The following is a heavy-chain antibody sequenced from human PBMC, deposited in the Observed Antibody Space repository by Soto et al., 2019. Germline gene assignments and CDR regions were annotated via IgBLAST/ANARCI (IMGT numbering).Heavy chain of an antibody. J-gene: IGHJ6*02. CDR3: AKGGNIAVVVADYGMDV. D-gene: IGHD2-15*01. V-gene: IGHV1-3*01. CDR1: GYTFSNYA. Sequence: ASVKVSCKASGYTFSNYAVHWVRQAPGQRLEWMGWINAGNGNTKYSQKFQDRVTITRDTSASTAYMELSSLRSEDTAVYYCAKGGNIAVVVADYGMDVWGQGTTVTVSS. CDR2: INAGNGNT.